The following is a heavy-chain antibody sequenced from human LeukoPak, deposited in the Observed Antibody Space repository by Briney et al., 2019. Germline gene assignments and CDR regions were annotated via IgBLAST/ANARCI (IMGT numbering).Heavy chain of an antibody. J-gene: IGHJ4*02. D-gene: IGHD5-18*01. CDR3: ARDRGEYSYAYDY. CDR2: LLYSGRT. Sequence: SETLSLTCTVSGGSINSSAYYWAWIRQPPGKGLEWIGSLLYSGRTFYNPSLNSRGSISADTCRNQFSLKLTSVTAADTAVYYCARDRGEYSYAYDYWGQGTLVIVSS. V-gene: IGHV4-39*07. CDR1: GGSINSSAYY.